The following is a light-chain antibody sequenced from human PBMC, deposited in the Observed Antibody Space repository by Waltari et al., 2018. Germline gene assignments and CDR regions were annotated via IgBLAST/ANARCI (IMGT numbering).Light chain of an antibody. CDR2: SNK. V-gene: IGLV1-44*01. Sequence: SVLTPPPSATGPPGQAVTLSCSGRRSNVGSKTVSRFPQVPGTAPKHPIYSNKQRPSGVPDRFSGSKSGPSASLAISGLQSEDEADYYCAAWDDSMNAYVFGTGTQVPVL. CDR1: RSNVGSKT. CDR3: AAWDDSMNAYV. J-gene: IGLJ1*01.